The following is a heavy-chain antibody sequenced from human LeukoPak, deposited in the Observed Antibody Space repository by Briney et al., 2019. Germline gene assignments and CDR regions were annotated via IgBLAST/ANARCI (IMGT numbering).Heavy chain of an antibody. V-gene: IGHV4-39*01. CDR1: GGSISSSSYY. CDR3: GTLFNSARYKTHL. D-gene: IGHD5-24*01. J-gene: IGHJ4*02. Sequence: SQTMSLTCTVAGGSISSSSYYWGWLRHPPGKGLEWCGSIYYSGSTYYNPSLKSRVTISVDTSKNQFALKLSSITARGTGLFYCGTLFNSARYKTHLWGQGTLVTVSS. CDR2: IYYSGST.